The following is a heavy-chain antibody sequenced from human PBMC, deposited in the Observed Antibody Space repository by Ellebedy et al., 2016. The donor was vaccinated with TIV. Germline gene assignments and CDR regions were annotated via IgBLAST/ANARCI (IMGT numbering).Heavy chain of an antibody. J-gene: IGHJ4*02. CDR2: IGIGDAST. D-gene: IGHD2-15*01. V-gene: IGHV3-23*01. Sequence: GESLKISCAASGFTFTSYAMNWVRQAPGKGLEWVSGIGIGDASTYYADSVKGRFTVSRDSSRNTLHLQMNSLRVEDTAVYYCARDRHCVADRCYSVWGQGTLVTVSS. CDR1: GFTFTSYA. CDR3: ARDRHCVADRCYSV.